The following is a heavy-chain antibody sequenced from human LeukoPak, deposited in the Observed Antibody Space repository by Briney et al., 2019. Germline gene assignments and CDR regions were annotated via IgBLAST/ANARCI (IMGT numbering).Heavy chain of an antibody. D-gene: IGHD6-13*01. CDR2: ISYDGSNK. CDR1: GFTFSSYG. V-gene: IGHV3-30*18. J-gene: IGHJ4*02. CDR3: AKVAAANYYFDY. Sequence: PGGSLRLSCAASGFTFSSYGMHWVRQAPGKGLEWVAVISYDGSNKYYADSVKGRFTISRDNSKNTLYLQMNSLRAEDTALYYCAKVAAANYYFDYWGQGTLVTVSS.